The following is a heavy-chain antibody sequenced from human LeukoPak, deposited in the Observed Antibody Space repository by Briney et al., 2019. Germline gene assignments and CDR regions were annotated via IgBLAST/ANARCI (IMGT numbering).Heavy chain of an antibody. V-gene: IGHV1-69*02. CDR3: ARSPGGYDSEVDY. Sequence: ASVKVSCKASGYTFTGYYMHWVRQAPGQGLEWMGRIIPILGIANYAQKFQGRVTITADKSTSTAYMELSSLRSEDTAVYYCARSPGGYDSEVDYWGQGTLVTVSS. CDR2: IIPILGIA. D-gene: IGHD3-22*01. J-gene: IGHJ4*02. CDR1: GYTFTGYY.